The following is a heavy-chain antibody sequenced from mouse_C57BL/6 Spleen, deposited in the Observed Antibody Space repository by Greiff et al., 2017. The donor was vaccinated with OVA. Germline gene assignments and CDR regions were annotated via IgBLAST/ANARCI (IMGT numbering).Heavy chain of an antibody. V-gene: IGHV1-26*01. J-gene: IGHJ2*01. CDR2: INPNNGGT. Sequence: EVQLQQSGPELVKPGASVKISCKASGYTFTDYYMNWVKQSHGKSLEWIGDINPNNGGTSYNQKFKGKATLTVDKSSSTAYMELRSLTSEDSAVYYCARTGSSYVDYYFDYWGQGTTLTVSS. CDR1: GYTFTDYY. D-gene: IGHD1-1*01. CDR3: ARTGSSYVDYYFDY.